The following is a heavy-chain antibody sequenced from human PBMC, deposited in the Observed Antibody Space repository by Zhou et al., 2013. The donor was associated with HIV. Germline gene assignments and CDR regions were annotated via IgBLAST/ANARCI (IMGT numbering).Heavy chain of an antibody. V-gene: IGHV1-69*05. CDR2: IIPIFGTA. CDR3: ARGGRCSSTSCLGIYYMDV. Sequence: QVQLVQSGAEVKKPGSSVKVSCKASGGTFSSYAISWVRQAPGQGLEWMGGIIPIFGTANYAQKFQGRVTITTDESTSTAYMELSSLRSEDTAVYYCARGGRCSSTSCLGIYYMDVWGKGTTVTVSS. CDR1: GGTFSSYA. D-gene: IGHD2-2*01. J-gene: IGHJ6*03.